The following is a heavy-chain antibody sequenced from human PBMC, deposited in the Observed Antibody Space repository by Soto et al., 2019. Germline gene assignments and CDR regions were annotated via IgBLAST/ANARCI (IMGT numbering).Heavy chain of an antibody. CDR3: ARGRHYYDFWSGYYGGFDP. Sequence: QVQLVQSGAEVKKPGSSVKVSCKASGGTFSSYAISWVRQAPGQGLEWMGGIIPIFGTANYAQKFQGRGTITADESTSTAYMELSSLRSEDTAVYYCARGRHYYDFWSGYYGGFDPWGQGTLVTVSS. V-gene: IGHV1-69*01. CDR1: GGTFSSYA. J-gene: IGHJ5*02. CDR2: IIPIFGTA. D-gene: IGHD3-3*01.